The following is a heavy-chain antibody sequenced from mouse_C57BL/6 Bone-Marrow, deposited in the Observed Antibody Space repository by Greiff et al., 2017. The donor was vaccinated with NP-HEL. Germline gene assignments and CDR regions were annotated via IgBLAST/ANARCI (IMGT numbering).Heavy chain of an antibody. V-gene: IGHV14-4*01. CDR3: TPRGFAY. CDR1: GFNIKDDY. J-gene: IGHJ3*01. CDR2: IDPENGDT. Sequence: VQLQQSGAELVRPGASVTLSCTASGFNIKDDYMHWVKQRPEQGLEWIGWIDPENGDTEYASKFQGKATITADTSSNTAYLQLSSLPSEDTAVYYCTPRGFAYWGQGTLVTVSA.